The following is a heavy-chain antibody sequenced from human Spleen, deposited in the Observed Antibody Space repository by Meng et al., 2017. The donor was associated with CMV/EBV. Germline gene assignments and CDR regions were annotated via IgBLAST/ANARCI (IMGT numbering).Heavy chain of an antibody. CDR3: ARLGSSGWSQYYYYGMDV. V-gene: IGHV3-48*03. D-gene: IGHD6-19*01. J-gene: IGHJ6*02. CDR2: ISSSGSPT. CDR1: GFTFSSHE. Sequence: GGSLRLSCTASGFTFSSHEMNWVRQAPGKGLEWVSYISSSGSPTYYADSVKGRFTVSRDNAKNSLYLQMNSLRAEDTAVYYCARLGSSGWSQYYYYGMDVWGQGTTVTVSS.